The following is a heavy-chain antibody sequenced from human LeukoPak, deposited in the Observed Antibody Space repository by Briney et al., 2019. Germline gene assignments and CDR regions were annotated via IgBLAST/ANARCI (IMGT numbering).Heavy chain of an antibody. D-gene: IGHD3-3*01. V-gene: IGHV3-48*03. CDR1: GFTFSSYE. J-gene: IGHJ6*03. CDR3: ARVAVNAGYDFWSGFDYYYMDV. Sequence: TGGSLRLSCAASGFTFSSYEMNWVRQAPGKGLEWVSYISSSGSTIYYADSVKGRFTISRDKAKNSLYLQMNSLRAEDTAVYYCARVAVNAGYDFWSGFDYYYMDVWGKGTTVTVSS. CDR2: ISSSGSTI.